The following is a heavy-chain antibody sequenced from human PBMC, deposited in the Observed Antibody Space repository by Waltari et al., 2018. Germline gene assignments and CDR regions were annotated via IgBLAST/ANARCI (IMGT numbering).Heavy chain of an antibody. CDR1: GGSFSGYY. J-gene: IGHJ5*02. D-gene: IGHD3-3*01. CDR2: INHSGST. CDR3: ARLTIFGVVIIGFDP. Sequence: QVQLQQWGAGLLKPSETLSLTCAVYGGSFSGYYWRWIRHPPGKGLEWIGEINHSGSTNYNPSLKSRVTISVDTSKNQFSLKLSSVTAADTAVYYCARLTIFGVVIIGFDPWGQGTLVTVSS. V-gene: IGHV4-34*01.